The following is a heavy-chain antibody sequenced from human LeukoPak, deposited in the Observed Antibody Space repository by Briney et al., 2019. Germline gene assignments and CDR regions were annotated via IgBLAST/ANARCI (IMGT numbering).Heavy chain of an antibody. CDR2: IYYSGST. D-gene: IGHD1-26*01. CDR3: ARRSGSYLGTYNWFDP. J-gene: IGHJ5*02. V-gene: IGHV4-39*01. Sequence: SETLSLTCTVSGGSISSSSYYWGWIRQPPGKGLEWIGNIYYSGSTYYNPSLKSRVTISVDTSKNQFSLKLSSVTAADTAVYYCARRSGSYLGTYNWFDPWGQGTLVTVSS. CDR1: GGSISSSSYY.